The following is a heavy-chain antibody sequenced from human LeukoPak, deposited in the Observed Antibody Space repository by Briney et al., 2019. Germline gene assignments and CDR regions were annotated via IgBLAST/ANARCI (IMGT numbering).Heavy chain of an antibody. Sequence: GPCLRPSCAASGFTLISYAMSSVRQPPGKGRESVSAISGSGGTTYCADSVKCRYTISRDNSKNTLYLQMSSLRAEDTAVYYCAKDDHYGDYPDNWGQGTLVTVSS. CDR2: ISGSGGTT. CDR3: AKDDHYGDYPDN. CDR1: GFTLISYA. J-gene: IGHJ4*02. V-gene: IGHV3-23*01. D-gene: IGHD4-17*01.